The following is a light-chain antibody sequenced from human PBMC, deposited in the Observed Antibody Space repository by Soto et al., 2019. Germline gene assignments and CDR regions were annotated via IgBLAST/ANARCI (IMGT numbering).Light chain of an antibody. J-gene: IGKJ1*01. V-gene: IGKV3-15*01. CDR1: QSVSSK. CDR2: GAS. CDR3: QQYNSWLWT. Sequence: EIVMTQSPATLSVSPGEGATLSCRASQSVSSKLAWYQQKPGQAPRLLIYGASTRATGITARFSGSGSGTEFTLIISSLQSEDSAVYYCQQYNSWLWTFGQGTKVDIK.